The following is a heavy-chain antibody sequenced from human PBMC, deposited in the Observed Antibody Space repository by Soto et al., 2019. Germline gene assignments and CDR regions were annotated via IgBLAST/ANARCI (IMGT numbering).Heavy chain of an antibody. CDR3: ARISGYRTYYYYYYMDV. CDR1: GGSISSYY. V-gene: IGHV4-59*08. J-gene: IGHJ6*03. D-gene: IGHD5-12*01. Sequence: SETLSLTCTVSGGSISSYYWSWIRQPPGKGLEWIGYMYYSGSTNYNPSLKSRVTISVDTSKNQFSLKLSSVTAADTAVYYCARISGYRTYYYYYYMDVWGKGTTVTVSS. CDR2: MYYSGST.